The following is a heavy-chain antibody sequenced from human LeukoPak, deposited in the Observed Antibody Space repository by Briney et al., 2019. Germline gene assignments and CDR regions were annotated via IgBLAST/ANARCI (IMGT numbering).Heavy chain of an antibody. D-gene: IGHD5-12*01. Sequence: PGGSLRLSCEASGFTFRNYVIHWVRQAPGKGLEWVALISYDGNNKYSGDSVKGRFTISRDNSKNTLYLQMKSLRAEDTAVYYCAKGGGYEAQYYYYYLDVWGKGTTVTISS. V-gene: IGHV3-30*04. CDR1: GFTFRNYV. CDR2: ISYDGNNK. CDR3: AKGGGYEAQYYYYYLDV. J-gene: IGHJ6*03.